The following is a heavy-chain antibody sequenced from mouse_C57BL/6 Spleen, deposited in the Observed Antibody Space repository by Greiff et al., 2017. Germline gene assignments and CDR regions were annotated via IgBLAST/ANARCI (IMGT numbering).Heavy chain of an antibody. J-gene: IGHJ2*01. CDR1: GFTFSSYG. Sequence: EVKLVESGGDLVKPGGSLKLSCAASGFTFSSYGMSWVRQTPDKRLEWVATISSGGSYTYYPDSVKGRFTISRDNAKNTLYLQMSSLKSEDTAMYYCARQGSSYFDYWCQGTTLTVSS. CDR2: ISSGGSYT. D-gene: IGHD1-1*01. CDR3: ARQGSSYFDY. V-gene: IGHV5-6*01.